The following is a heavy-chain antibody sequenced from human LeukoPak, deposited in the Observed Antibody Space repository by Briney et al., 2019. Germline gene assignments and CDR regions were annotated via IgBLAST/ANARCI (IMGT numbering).Heavy chain of an antibody. V-gene: IGHV3-9*01. CDR2: ISRNSGSI. Sequence: PGGSLRLSCAASGFTFDDYAMHWVRQAPGKGLEWVSGISRNSGSIGYADSVKGRFTISRDNAKNSLYLQMNSLRAEDTALYYCAKGKKSANWFDPWGQGTLVTVSS. CDR1: GFTFDDYA. CDR3: AKGKKSANWFDP. J-gene: IGHJ5*02.